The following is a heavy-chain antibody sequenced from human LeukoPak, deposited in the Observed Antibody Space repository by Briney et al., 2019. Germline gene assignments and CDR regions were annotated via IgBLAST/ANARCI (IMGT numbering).Heavy chain of an antibody. V-gene: IGHV3-23*01. Sequence: PGGSLRLSCAAFGFTFSSYAMSWVRQAPGKGLEWVSTSGSGGSTYYTDSVKGRFTISRDKPKNTLYLQMNSLRAEDTAIYYCAKRDSSGNYYFDYWGQGTLVTVSS. J-gene: IGHJ4*02. CDR3: AKRDSSGNYYFDY. CDR1: GFTFSSYA. D-gene: IGHD3-22*01. CDR2: SGSGGST.